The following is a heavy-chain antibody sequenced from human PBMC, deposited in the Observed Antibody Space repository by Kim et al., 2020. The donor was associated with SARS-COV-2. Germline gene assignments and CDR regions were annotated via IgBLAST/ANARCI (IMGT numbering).Heavy chain of an antibody. CDR3: ARGAASGSGSYYNLGY. D-gene: IGHD3-10*01. CDR1: GYTFTSYA. Sequence: ASVKVSCKASGYTFTSYAMHWVRQAPGQRLEWMGWINAGNGNTKYSQKFQGRVTITRDTSASTAYMELSSLRSEDTAVYYCARGAASGSGSYYNLGYWGQGTLVTVSS. V-gene: IGHV1-3*01. CDR2: INAGNGNT. J-gene: IGHJ4*02.